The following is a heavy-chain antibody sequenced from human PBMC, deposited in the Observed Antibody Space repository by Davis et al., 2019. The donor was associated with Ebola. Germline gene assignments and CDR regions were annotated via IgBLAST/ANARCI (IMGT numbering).Heavy chain of an antibody. Sequence: GGSLRLSCAASGFTYENFVMSWVRQAPGKGLEWISYITTSNTIYYADSVKGRFTISRDNAKNSLYLQMTSLRDEDTAVYYCARAGRHYFDSQYFFDNWGQGTLVTVSS. V-gene: IGHV3-48*02. J-gene: IGHJ4*02. CDR2: ITTSNTI. CDR1: GFTYENFV. D-gene: IGHD3-22*01. CDR3: ARAGRHYFDSQYFFDN.